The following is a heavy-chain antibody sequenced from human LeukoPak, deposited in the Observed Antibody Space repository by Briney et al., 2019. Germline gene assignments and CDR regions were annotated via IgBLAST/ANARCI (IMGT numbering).Heavy chain of an antibody. D-gene: IGHD6-6*01. CDR1: GYTFTSYA. CDR2: INAGNGNT. J-gene: IGHJ4*02. V-gene: IGHV1-3*01. Sequence: ASVNVSCKASGYTFTSYAMHWVRQAPGQRLEWMGWINAGNGNTKYSQKFQGRVTITRDTSASTAYMELSSLRSEDTAVYYCARAPNPRYSSSSSNPSGFDYWGQGTLVTVSS. CDR3: ARAPNPRYSSSSSNPSGFDY.